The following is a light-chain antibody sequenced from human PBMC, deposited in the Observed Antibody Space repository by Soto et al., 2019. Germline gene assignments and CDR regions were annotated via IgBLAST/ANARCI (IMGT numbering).Light chain of an antibody. CDR2: HVS. CDR3: QQSSTTVYT. CDR1: QRIGAY. J-gene: IGKJ2*01. V-gene: IGKV1-39*01. Sequence: DIQMTQSPSSLSASVGDRVTVSCRASQRIGAYLNWYQQRHGKAPTLLLYHVSPLQPGDPSRFSGSGSGTGFTLSISGLQPEDFATYYCQQSSTTVYTFGQGTKLEIK.